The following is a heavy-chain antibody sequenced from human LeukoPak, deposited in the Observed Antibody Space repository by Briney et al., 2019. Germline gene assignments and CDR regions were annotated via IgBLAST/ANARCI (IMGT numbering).Heavy chain of an antibody. V-gene: IGHV3-53*01. CDR1: GFTVSSNY. CDR2: IYSGGST. J-gene: IGHJ4*02. D-gene: IGHD4-17*01. CDR3: ARATGAFGIDY. Sequence: GGSLRLSCAASGFTVSSNYMSWVRQAPGKGLEWVSVIYSGGSTYYADSVKGRFTISRDNSKNTLYLQMNSLRAGDTAVYYCARATGAFGIDYWGQGTLVTVSS.